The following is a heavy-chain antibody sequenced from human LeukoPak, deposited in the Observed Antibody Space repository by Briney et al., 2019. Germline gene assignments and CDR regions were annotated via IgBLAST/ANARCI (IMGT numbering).Heavy chain of an antibody. D-gene: IGHD3-22*01. Sequence: ASVKVSCKASGYTFTGYYMHWVRQAPGQGLEWMGWINPNSGGTNYAQKFQGRVTMTRDTSISTAYMALSRLRSDDTAVYYCARGKGYYDSSGYYSPTFDYWGQGTLVTVSS. CDR2: INPNSGGT. V-gene: IGHV1-2*02. CDR3: ARGKGYYDSSGYYSPTFDY. J-gene: IGHJ4*02. CDR1: GYTFTGYY.